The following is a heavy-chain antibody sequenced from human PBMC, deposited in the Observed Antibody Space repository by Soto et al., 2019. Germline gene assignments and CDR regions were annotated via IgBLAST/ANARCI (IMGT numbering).Heavy chain of an antibody. Sequence: QVQLQQWGAGLVKPSETLSLSCAVYGQSFSGHSWAWIRQPPGKGLEWIGEINESGSTYYNPSLTSRATISTDTSTNQFSLKLSSVSAADTAAYFCARGSGIVALPGELEDVKYDYWGQGTLVNVSS. J-gene: IGHJ4*02. D-gene: IGHD1-1*01. CDR3: ARGSGIVALPGELEDVKYDY. CDR1: GQSFSGHS. V-gene: IGHV4-34*01. CDR2: INESGST.